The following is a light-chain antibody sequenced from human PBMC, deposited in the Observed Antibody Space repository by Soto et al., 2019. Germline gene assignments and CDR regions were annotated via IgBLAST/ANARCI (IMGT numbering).Light chain of an antibody. J-gene: IGKJ5*01. CDR2: DAS. CDR1: QSVSNNY. CDR3: QQRSNRPPIT. Sequence: IVLTQSPGTLSLSPGERATLSCRASQSVSNNYLAWYQQKPGQAPRLLIYDASNRATGIPARFSGSGSGTDFTLTISSLEPEDFAVYYCQQRSNRPPITFGQGTRLEIK. V-gene: IGKV3-11*01.